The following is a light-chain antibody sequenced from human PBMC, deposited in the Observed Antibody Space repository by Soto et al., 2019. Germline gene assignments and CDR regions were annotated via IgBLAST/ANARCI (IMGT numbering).Light chain of an antibody. J-gene: IGLJ1*01. CDR2: GNS. CDR1: SSNIGAGYD. V-gene: IGLV1-40*01. Sequence: QSALTQPPSVSGAPGQRVTISRTGSSSNIGAGYDVHWYQQLPGTAPKLLIYGNSNRPSGVPDRFSGSKSGTSASLAITGLQAEDEADYYCQSYDSSQEVFGTGTKATVL. CDR3: QSYDSSQEV.